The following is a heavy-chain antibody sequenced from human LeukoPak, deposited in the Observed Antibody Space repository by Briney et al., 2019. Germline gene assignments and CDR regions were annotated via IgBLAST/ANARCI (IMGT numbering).Heavy chain of an antibody. Sequence: GGSLRLSCAASGFTFSSYWMSWVRQAPGKGLEWVANIKHDGSVQYCVDSVKGRFTISRDNAKNSLYLQMNSLRAEDTAVYYCARDPEDYYGSSAYYDGFDMWGQGTMVTVSS. CDR2: IKHDGSVQ. J-gene: IGHJ3*02. V-gene: IGHV3-7*01. CDR3: ARDPEDYYGSSAYYDGFDM. CDR1: GFTFSSYW. D-gene: IGHD3-22*01.